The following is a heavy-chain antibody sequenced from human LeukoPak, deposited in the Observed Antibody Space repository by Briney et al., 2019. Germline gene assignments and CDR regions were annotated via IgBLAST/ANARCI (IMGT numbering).Heavy chain of an antibody. CDR1: GDSTSSYY. V-gene: IGHV4-4*07. J-gene: IGHJ4*02. Sequence: SETLSLTCTVSGDSTSSYYWSWIRQPAGKGLEWIGRMYPSGGINYNSSLKSRVTMSVDTSKNQFSLKLSSVTAADTAVYYCARVPRYCSGGSCYSEYYFDYWGQETPVTVSS. CDR2: MYPSGGI. CDR3: ARVPRYCSGGSCYSEYYFDY. D-gene: IGHD2-15*01.